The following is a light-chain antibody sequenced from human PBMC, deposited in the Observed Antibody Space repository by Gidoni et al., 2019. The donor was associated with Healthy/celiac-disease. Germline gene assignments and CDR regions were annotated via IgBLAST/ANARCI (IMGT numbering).Light chain of an antibody. CDR1: QSVSSY. J-gene: IGKJ4*01. V-gene: IGKV3-11*01. Sequence: TVLTQSPATLSLSPGERATLSCRASQSVSSYLAWYQQKPGQAPRLLIYDASNRATGIPARFSGSGSGTDFTLTISSLEPEDFAVYYCQQRSNLPTFGGGTKVEIK. CDR3: QQRSNLPT. CDR2: DAS.